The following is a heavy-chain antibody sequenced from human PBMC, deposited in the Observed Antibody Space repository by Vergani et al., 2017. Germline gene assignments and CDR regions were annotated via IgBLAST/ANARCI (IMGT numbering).Heavy chain of an antibody. D-gene: IGHD6-13*01. Sequence: QVQLVQSGAEVKKPGSSVKVSCKASGGTFSSYTIGWVRQAPGQGLEWMGGIIPMFGTANYAQKFQGRVTISADASTSTAYMELSSLGSEDTAVYYCARDVAEGVNIAAAWFDPWGQGTLVTVSS. J-gene: IGHJ5*02. CDR1: GGTFSSYT. CDR3: ARDVAEGVNIAAAWFDP. CDR2: IIPMFGTA. V-gene: IGHV1-69*01.